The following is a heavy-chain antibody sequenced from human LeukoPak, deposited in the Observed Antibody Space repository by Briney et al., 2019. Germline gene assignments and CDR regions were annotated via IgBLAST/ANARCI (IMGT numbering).Heavy chain of an antibody. CDR3: ATKNYYYYYMDV. CDR2: IYYSGST. J-gene: IGHJ6*03. CDR1: GGSISSSSYY. V-gene: IGHV4-39*01. Sequence: SETLSLTCTVSGGSISSSSYYWGWIRQPPGKGLEWIGSIYYSGSTYYNPSLKSRVTISVDTSKNQFSLKLSSVTAADTAVYYCATKNYYYYYMDVWGKGTTVTVSS.